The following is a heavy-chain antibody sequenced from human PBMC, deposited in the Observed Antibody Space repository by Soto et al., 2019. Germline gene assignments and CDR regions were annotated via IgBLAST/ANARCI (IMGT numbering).Heavy chain of an antibody. J-gene: IGHJ4*02. CDR2: IHRDGVT. V-gene: IGHV4-4*02. CDR3: AGRPEIHPR. CDR1: GGSTSSSDW. D-gene: IGHD1-26*01. Sequence: QVHLQESGPGLVKPSETLSLTCAISGGSTSSSDWWTWVRQPPGEGLEWIGEIHRDGVTNYNSSRKSRLTISLDHSRNQFSLSLTSVTAADAAVYFGAGRPEIHPRWGQGILVPVSS.